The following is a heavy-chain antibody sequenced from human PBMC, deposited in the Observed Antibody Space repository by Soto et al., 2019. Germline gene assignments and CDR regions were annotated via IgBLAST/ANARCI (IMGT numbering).Heavy chain of an antibody. Sequence: SVKVSCKASGFTFTSSAVQWVRQARGQRLEWVGWIVVGSGNTNYAQKFQERVTITRDMSTSTAYMELSSLRSEDTAVYYCAVLARREVKGRIDYWGQGALVTVSS. J-gene: IGHJ4*02. CDR3: AVLARREVKGRIDY. D-gene: IGHD2-15*01. V-gene: IGHV1-58*01. CDR1: GFTFTSSA. CDR2: IVVGSGNT.